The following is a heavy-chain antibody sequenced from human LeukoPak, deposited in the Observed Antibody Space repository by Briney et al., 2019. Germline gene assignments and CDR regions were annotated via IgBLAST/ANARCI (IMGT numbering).Heavy chain of an antibody. Sequence: PSETLSLTCTVSGGSVTSNDYYWSWIRQSPEKGLECIGYMYYSGSTYYNPSLKGRLTISVDTSKNQFSLKLNSVTAADTAVYYCARGQAGYTYGYWFDPWGPGTLVTVSS. CDR2: MYYSGST. CDR1: GGSVTSNDYY. D-gene: IGHD5-18*01. J-gene: IGHJ5*02. V-gene: IGHV4-30-4*08. CDR3: ARGQAGYTYGYWFDP.